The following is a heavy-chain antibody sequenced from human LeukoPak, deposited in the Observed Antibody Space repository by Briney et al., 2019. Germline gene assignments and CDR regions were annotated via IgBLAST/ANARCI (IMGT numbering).Heavy chain of an antibody. CDR2: ISYDGSNK. CDR1: GFTFSSYA. Sequence: GGSLRLSCAASGFTFSSYAMHWVRQAPGKGLEWVAVISYDGSNKYYADSVKGRFTISRDNSKNTLYLQMNSLRAEDTAVYYCARDPRDDFWSGYYFDYWGQGTLVTVSS. D-gene: IGHD3-3*01. CDR3: ARDPRDDFWSGYYFDY. V-gene: IGHV3-30-3*01. J-gene: IGHJ4*02.